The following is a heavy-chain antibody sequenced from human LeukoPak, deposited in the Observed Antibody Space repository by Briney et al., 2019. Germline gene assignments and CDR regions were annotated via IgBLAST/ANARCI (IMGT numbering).Heavy chain of an antibody. Sequence: SETLSLTCTVSGGSISSGGYYWSWIRQPPGKGLEWIGYIYHSGSTYYNPSLKSRVTISVDRSKNQFSLKLSSVTAADTAVYYCAREINYVNYWGQGTLVTVSS. D-gene: IGHD3-16*01. CDR2: IYHSGST. V-gene: IGHV4-30-2*01. J-gene: IGHJ4*02. CDR3: AREINYVNY. CDR1: GGSISSGGYY.